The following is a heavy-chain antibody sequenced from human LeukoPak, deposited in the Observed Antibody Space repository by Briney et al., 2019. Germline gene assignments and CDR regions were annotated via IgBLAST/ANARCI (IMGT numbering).Heavy chain of an antibody. V-gene: IGHV4-30-4*07. Sequence: SETLSLTCAVSGGSISSGGYSWSWIRQPPGKGLEWIGYIYYSGSTYYNPSLKSRVTISVDTSKNQFSLKLSSVTAADTAVYYCARTSDRYYYYYMDVWGKGTTVTVSS. J-gene: IGHJ6*03. CDR3: ARTSDRYYYYYMDV. CDR2: IYYSGST. CDR1: GGSISSGGYS.